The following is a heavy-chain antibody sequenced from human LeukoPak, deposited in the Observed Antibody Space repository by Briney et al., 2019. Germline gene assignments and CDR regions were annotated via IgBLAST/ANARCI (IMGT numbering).Heavy chain of an antibody. Sequence: GGSLRLSCAASGFTVSSNYMSWVRQAPGKGLEWVSVIYSGGSTYYADSVKGRFTISRDNSKNTLYLQMNSLRAEDTAVYYCAREKGSSSWYYFDYWGQGTLVTVSS. V-gene: IGHV3-53*01. CDR3: AREKGSSSWYYFDY. CDR1: GFTVSSNY. CDR2: IYSGGST. D-gene: IGHD6-13*01. J-gene: IGHJ4*02.